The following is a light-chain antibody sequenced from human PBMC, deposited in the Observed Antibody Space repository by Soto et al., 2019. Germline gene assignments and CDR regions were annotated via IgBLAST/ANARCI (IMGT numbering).Light chain of an antibody. CDR1: ESISTW. CDR3: QQYGDYSQYT. CDR2: KAS. J-gene: IGKJ2*01. V-gene: IGKV1-5*03. Sequence: DLQMTQSPSTLSASVGDRVTITCRASESISTWLAWYQQKPGKAPKVLIYKASNLQSGVPSRFSGSGSGTEFSLTISSLQPDDFATYYCQQYGDYSQYTFGQGTKLEI.